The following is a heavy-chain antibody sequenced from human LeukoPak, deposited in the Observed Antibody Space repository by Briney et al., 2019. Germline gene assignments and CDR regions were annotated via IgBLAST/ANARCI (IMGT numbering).Heavy chain of an antibody. CDR3: AKDEDWASGHYLDY. V-gene: IGHV3-23*01. D-gene: IGHD3-10*01. J-gene: IGHJ4*02. CDR2: ISGSGGRT. CDR1: GFTFSSYA. Sequence: GGSLRLSCAASGFTFSSYAMSWVRQASGKGLEWDSAISGSGGRTYYVDSVKGRFTISRDNSKNTLYLQMNSPRAEDTAVYYCAKDEDWASGHYLDYWGQGTLVTVSS.